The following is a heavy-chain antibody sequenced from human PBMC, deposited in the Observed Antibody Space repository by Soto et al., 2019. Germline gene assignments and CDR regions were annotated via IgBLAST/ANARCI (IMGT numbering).Heavy chain of an antibody. CDR1: GWTCISYA. V-gene: IGHV3-23*01. CDR2: ISGSGGST. Sequence: WESXRLSCSSSGWTCISYAISWVRHAPGKGLEWVSAISGSGGSTYYADSVKGRSNISRDTSKNTLYLQMHRPRAEATAVYHSAQDTIVVVINKIIDYCGQRTLVTVSS. J-gene: IGHJ4*02. CDR3: AQDTIVVVINKIIDY. D-gene: IGHD3-22*01.